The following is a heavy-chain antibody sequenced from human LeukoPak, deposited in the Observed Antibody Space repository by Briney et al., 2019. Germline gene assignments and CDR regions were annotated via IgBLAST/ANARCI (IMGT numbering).Heavy chain of an antibody. V-gene: IGHV4-38-2*02. J-gene: IGHJ5*02. CDR2: INYSGRT. D-gene: IGHD3-3*01. CDR3: GRRRSGRNWFDP. CDR1: GYSISSGYY. Sequence: SETLSLTCTVSGYSISSGYYWGWIRQLPGKGLEWIGSINYSGRTYYNPSLKSRVTVSVDASKNQFSLKLSSVTAADTAVYYCGRRRSGRNWFDPWGQGTLVTVSS.